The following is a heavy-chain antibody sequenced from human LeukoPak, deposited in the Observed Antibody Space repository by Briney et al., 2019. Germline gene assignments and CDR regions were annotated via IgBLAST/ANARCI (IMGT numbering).Heavy chain of an antibody. CDR1: GFTLSSYA. D-gene: IGHD6-13*01. CDR3: AKQSAGSAAWYSLHYDF. J-gene: IGHJ4*02. CDR2: VDGGGGGT. Sequence: GGSLRLSCAASGFTLSSYAMTWVRQAPGRGLEWVSSVDGGGGGTYYADSVKGRFTISRDNSKDTLYLRMNGLRAEDTAVYFCAKQSAGSAAWYSLHYDFWGQGTLVTVSS. V-gene: IGHV3-23*01.